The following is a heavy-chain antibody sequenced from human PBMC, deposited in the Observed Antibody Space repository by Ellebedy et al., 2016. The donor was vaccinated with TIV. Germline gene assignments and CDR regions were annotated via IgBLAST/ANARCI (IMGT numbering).Heavy chain of an antibody. D-gene: IGHD2-21*02. Sequence: MPSETLSLTCSVSGGSVSSTRYYWAWIRQPPGKGLEYIGSVYYSGSPYYNPSFKSRVTLSADTSKHQFSLNLRTVTAAYTAVYCARTDPCQPIDDWGQGILVSVSS. V-gene: IGHV4-39*01. CDR1: GGSVSSTRYY. J-gene: IGHJ4*02. CDR3: ARTDPCQPIDD. CDR2: VYYSGSP.